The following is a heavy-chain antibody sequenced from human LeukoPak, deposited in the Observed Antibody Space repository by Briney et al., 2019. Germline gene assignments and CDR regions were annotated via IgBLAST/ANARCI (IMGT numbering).Heavy chain of an antibody. D-gene: IGHD6-19*01. J-gene: IGHJ3*02. Sequence: ASVKVSCKASGYTFTGYYTHWVRQAPGQGLEWMGWINPNSGGTNYAQKFQGWVTMTRDTSISTAYMELSRLRSDDTAVYYCARVSKGWYDAFDIWGQGTMVTVSS. CDR2: INPNSGGT. CDR1: GYTFTGYY. V-gene: IGHV1-2*04. CDR3: ARVSKGWYDAFDI.